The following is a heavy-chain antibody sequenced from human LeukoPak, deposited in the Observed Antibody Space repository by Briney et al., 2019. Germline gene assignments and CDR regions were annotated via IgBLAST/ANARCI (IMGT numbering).Heavy chain of an antibody. V-gene: IGHV3-53*01. J-gene: IGHJ4*02. Sequence: PGGSLRLSCAASGFTVSSYYMSWVRQAPGKGLERVSLIYSGGSTYYADSVKGRFTLSRDNSKNTLYFQMNSLRADDTAVYYCARGRGTYYFDYWGQGTLVPVSS. D-gene: IGHD3-10*01. CDR1: GFTVSSYY. CDR2: IYSGGST. CDR3: ARGRGTYYFDY.